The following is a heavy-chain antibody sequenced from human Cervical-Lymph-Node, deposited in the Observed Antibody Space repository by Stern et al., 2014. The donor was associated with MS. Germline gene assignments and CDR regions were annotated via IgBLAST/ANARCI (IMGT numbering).Heavy chain of an antibody. Sequence: QVQLVQSGAEVKKPGASVKVSCKASGYTFTSYYMHWVRQAPGQGLEWMGIINPSGGSTSYAQKFQGRVTMTRDTSTSTVYMELSSLRSEDTAVYYCARCEGGSWYHGALDYWGQGTLVTVSS. V-gene: IGHV1-46*01. CDR3: ARCEGGSWYHGALDY. CDR1: GYTFTSYY. D-gene: IGHD6-13*01. J-gene: IGHJ4*02. CDR2: INPSGGST.